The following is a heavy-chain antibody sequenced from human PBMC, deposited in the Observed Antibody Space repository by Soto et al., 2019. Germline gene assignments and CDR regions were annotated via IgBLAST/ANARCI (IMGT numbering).Heavy chain of an antibody. Sequence: EVQLVESGGGLVQPGGSLRLSCAASGFTFSDHYMDWVRQAPGKGLEWVGRSRNKANSYTTEYAASVRGRFSISRDDSEDAVYLQMNSLRAEDTAVYFCARCPHYGGSPLWGQGTLGTGSS. D-gene: IGHD4-17*01. V-gene: IGHV3-72*01. CDR1: GFTFSDHY. J-gene: IGHJ4*02. CDR2: SRNKANSYTT. CDR3: ARCPHYGGSPL.